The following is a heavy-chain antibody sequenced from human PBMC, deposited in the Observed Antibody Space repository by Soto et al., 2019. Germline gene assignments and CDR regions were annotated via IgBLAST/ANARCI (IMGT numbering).Heavy chain of an antibody. CDR1: GGTFSSYA. CDR2: IIPIFGTA. Sequence: SVKVSCKASGGTFSSYAISWVRQAPGQGLEWMGGIIPIFGTANYAQKFQGRVTITADKSTSTAYMELSSLRSEDTAVYYCARSGDILPGGEGYYYYGMDVWGQGTTVTVSS. CDR3: ARSGDILPGGEGYYYYGMDV. J-gene: IGHJ6*02. V-gene: IGHV1-69*06. D-gene: IGHD3-9*01.